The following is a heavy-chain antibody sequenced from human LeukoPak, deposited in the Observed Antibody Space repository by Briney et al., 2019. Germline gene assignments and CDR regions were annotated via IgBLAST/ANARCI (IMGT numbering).Heavy chain of an antibody. CDR3: ASGWAYYDFWSGPGGDAFDI. CDR1: GYTFTGYF. Sequence: ASVKVSCKASGYTFTGYFMHWVRQAPGQGLEWMGIINPSGGSTSYAQKFQGRVTMTRDTSTSTVYMELSSLRSEDTAVYYCASGWAYYDFWSGPGGDAFDIWGQGTMVTVSS. J-gene: IGHJ3*02. V-gene: IGHV1-46*01. D-gene: IGHD3-3*01. CDR2: INPSGGST.